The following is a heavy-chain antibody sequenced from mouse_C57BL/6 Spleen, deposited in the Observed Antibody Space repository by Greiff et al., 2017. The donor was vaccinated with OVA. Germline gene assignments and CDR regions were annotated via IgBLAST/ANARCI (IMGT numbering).Heavy chain of an antibody. CDR3: ARYYYGSSFYYFDY. CDR2: IYYSGTI. CDR1: GISITTGNYR. V-gene: IGHV3-5*01. D-gene: IGHD1-1*01. J-gene: IGHJ2*01. Sequence: EVKLQESGPGLVKPSQTVFLTCTVTGISITTGNYRWSWIRQFPGNKLEWIGYIYYSGTITYNPSLTSRTTITRDTPKNQFFLEMNSLTAEDTATYYCARYYYGSSFYYFDYWGQGTTLTVSS.